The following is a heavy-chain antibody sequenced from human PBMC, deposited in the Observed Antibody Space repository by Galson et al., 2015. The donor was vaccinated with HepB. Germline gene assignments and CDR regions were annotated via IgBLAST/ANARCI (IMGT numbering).Heavy chain of an antibody. CDR2: IYSGGST. CDR1: GFTVSSNY. Sequence: SLRLSCAASGFTVSSNYMSWVRQAPGKGLEWVSVIYSGGSTYYADSVKGRFTISRDNSKNTLYLQMNSLRAEDTAVYYCARDPLYYYYGMDVWGQGTTVTVSS. CDR3: ARDPLYYYYGMDV. J-gene: IGHJ6*02. V-gene: IGHV3-53*01.